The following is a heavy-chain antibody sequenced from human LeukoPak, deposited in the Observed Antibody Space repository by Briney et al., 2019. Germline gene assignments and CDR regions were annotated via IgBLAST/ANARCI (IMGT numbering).Heavy chain of an antibody. CDR1: GFTFSSYS. J-gene: IGHJ4*02. CDR2: ISTSSYDI. CDR3: ARISHDYGDSADY. D-gene: IGHD4-17*01. Sequence: GGSLRLSCAASGFTFSSYSMNWVRQAPGKGLEWVSSISTSSYDIYYADSVKGRFTISRDNAKNSLYLRMNSLRAEDTAMYYCARISHDYGDSADYWGQGTLVTVSS. V-gene: IGHV3-21*01.